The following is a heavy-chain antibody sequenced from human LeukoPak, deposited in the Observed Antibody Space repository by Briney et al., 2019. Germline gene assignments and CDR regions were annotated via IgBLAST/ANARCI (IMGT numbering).Heavy chain of an antibody. CDR2: IKRDGSDK. J-gene: IGHJ4*02. CDR3: AKMRGLGYCSSTSCQYYFDY. V-gene: IGHV3-7*03. CDR1: RFAFSDYW. Sequence: PGGFLRLSCAASRFAFSDYWMNWVRQAPGKGLEWVASIKRDGSDKYYVDSVKGRFTISRDSAKNSLFLQMNSLRAEDTAVYYCAKMRGLGYCSSTSCQYYFDYWGQGTLVTVSS. D-gene: IGHD2-2*01.